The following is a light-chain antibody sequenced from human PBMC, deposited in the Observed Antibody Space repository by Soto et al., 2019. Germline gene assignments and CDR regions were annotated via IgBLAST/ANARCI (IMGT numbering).Light chain of an antibody. Sequence: QSVLTQPASVSGSPGQSITISCTGTSSDVGGFNSVSWYQLRPGTAPKLILYDVVDRPSGVSYRFSGSKSDNTASLTISGLQAADEADYFCSSYTSTMTNVFGSGTKVTVL. J-gene: IGLJ1*01. CDR2: DVV. CDR3: SSYTSTMTNV. V-gene: IGLV2-14*03. CDR1: SSDVGGFNS.